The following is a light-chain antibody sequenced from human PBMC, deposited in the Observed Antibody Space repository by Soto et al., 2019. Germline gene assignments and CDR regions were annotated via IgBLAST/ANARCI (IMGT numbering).Light chain of an antibody. J-gene: IGKJ1*01. V-gene: IGKV3-15*01. CDR3: QQYNNWWT. Sequence: TQSPFTLSLFAGERAPLSCRASQSVTKNNLNWYQQKPGQAPRLLIYGASTRATGIPARFTGSGSGTEFTLTISSLQFDDSAVYYCQQYNNWWTFGQGTKVDI. CDR1: QSVTKNN. CDR2: GAS.